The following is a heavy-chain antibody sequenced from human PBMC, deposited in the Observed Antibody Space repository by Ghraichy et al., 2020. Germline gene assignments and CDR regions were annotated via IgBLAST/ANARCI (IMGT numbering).Heavy chain of an antibody. J-gene: IGHJ4*02. D-gene: IGHD3-10*01. CDR1: GFTLSSYD. V-gene: IGHV3-48*03. Sequence: GESLNISCAASGFTLSSYDFIWVRQAPGKGLEWLSFISHSGRTIYYGDSVRGRFTISRDNGKNSLYLQMNSLRAEDAAVYYCARRTSMGSDYFDYWGQGTLVTVSS. CDR2: ISHSGRTI. CDR3: ARRTSMGSDYFDY.